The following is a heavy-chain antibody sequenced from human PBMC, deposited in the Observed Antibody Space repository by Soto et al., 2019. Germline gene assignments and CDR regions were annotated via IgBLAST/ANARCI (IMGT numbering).Heavy chain of an antibody. CDR2: INPNSGGT. D-gene: IGHD3-10*01. Sequence: ASVKVSCKASGYTFTGYYMHWVRQAPGQGLEWMGSINPNSGGTNYAQKFQGRVTMTRDTSISTAYMELSRLRSDDTAVYYCARDPTYYYGSGSRYFDYWGQAALVTVSS. CDR1: GYTFTGYY. V-gene: IGHV1-2*02. CDR3: ARDPTYYYGSGSRYFDY. J-gene: IGHJ4*02.